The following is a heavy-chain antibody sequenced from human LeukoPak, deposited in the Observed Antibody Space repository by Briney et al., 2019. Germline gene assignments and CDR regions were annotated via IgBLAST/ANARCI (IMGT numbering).Heavy chain of an antibody. CDR1: GGSFSGYY. CDR3: ARGRYLPLYFDY. CDR2: INHSGST. D-gene: IGHD3-16*02. Sequence: SETLSLTCAVYGGSFSGYYWSWIRQPPGKGLGWIGEINHSGSTNYNPSLKSRVTISVDTSKNQFSLKLSSVTAADTAVFYCARGRYLPLYFDYWGQGTLVTVSS. J-gene: IGHJ4*02. V-gene: IGHV4-34*01.